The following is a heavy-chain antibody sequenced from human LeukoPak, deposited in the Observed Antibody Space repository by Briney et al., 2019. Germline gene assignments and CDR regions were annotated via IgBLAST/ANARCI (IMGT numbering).Heavy chain of an antibody. CDR2: IYHSGST. CDR1: GGPISSGGYS. Sequence: SQTLSLTCAVSGGPISSGGYSWSWIRQPPGKGLEWIGYIYHSGSTYYNPSLKSRVTISVDRSKNQFSLKLSSVTAADTAVYYCARGAYYYDKTTYFDYWGQGTLVTVSS. CDR3: ARGAYYYDKTTYFDY. V-gene: IGHV4-30-2*01. D-gene: IGHD3-22*01. J-gene: IGHJ4*02.